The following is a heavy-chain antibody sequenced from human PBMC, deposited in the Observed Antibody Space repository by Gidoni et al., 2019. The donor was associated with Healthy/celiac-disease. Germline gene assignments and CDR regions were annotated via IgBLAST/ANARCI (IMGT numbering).Heavy chain of an antibody. Sequence: EVQLVESGGGLVQRGGSLRLSCAASGFTFSSYAMSWVRQAPGKGLEWVSAISGSGGSTYYADSVKGRFTISRDNSKNTLYLQMNSLRAEDTAVYYCATPRSRGYSYGNDAFDIWGQGTMVTVSS. J-gene: IGHJ3*02. CDR1: GFTFSSYA. D-gene: IGHD5-18*01. CDR3: ATPRSRGYSYGNDAFDI. CDR2: ISGSGGST. V-gene: IGHV3-23*04.